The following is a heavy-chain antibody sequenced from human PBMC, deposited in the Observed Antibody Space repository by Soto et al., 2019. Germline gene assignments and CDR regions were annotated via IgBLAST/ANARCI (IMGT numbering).Heavy chain of an antibody. J-gene: IGHJ5*02. CDR2: INHSGST. Sequence: QVQLQQWGAGLLKPSETLSLTCAVYGGSFSGYYWSWIRQPPGKGLEWIGEINHSGSTNYNPSLKSRVTISVDTSKNQFSLKLSSVTAADTAVYYCASAGGDYGDYGMFSPGWFDPWGQGTLVTVSS. CDR1: GGSFSGYY. D-gene: IGHD4-17*01. V-gene: IGHV4-34*01. CDR3: ASAGGDYGDYGMFSPGWFDP.